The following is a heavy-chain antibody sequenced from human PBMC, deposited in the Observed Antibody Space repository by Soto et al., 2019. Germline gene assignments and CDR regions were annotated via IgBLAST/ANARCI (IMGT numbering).Heavy chain of an antibody. Sequence: GGSLRLSCAASGFTFSSYSMNWVRQAPGKGLEWVSYISSSSSTIYYADSVKGRFTISRDNAKNSLYLQMNSLRDEDTAVYYCARAGYCSGGSCYSGSGTEFDYWGQGTLVTV. V-gene: IGHV3-48*02. CDR2: ISSSSSTI. CDR3: ARAGYCSGGSCYSGSGTEFDY. D-gene: IGHD2-15*01. J-gene: IGHJ4*02. CDR1: GFTFSSYS.